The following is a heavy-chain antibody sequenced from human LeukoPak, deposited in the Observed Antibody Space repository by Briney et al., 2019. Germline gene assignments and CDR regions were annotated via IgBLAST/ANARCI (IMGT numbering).Heavy chain of an antibody. CDR3: SGWSANLDY. CDR2: IYTSGST. D-gene: IGHD6-19*01. V-gene: IGHV4-4*07. J-gene: IGHJ4*02. Sequence: PSETLSLTCTVSGGSISSYYWSWIRQPAGKGLEWIGRIYTSGSTNYNPSLKSRITMSVDTSKNHVSLKLTSVTAADTALYYCSGWSANLDYWGQGILVTVSS. CDR1: GGSISSYY.